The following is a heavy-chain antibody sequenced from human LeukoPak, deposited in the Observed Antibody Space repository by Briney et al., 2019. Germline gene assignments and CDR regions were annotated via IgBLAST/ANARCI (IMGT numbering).Heavy chain of an antibody. CDR3: SRDLRGRDDY. Sequence: GGSLRLSCAASGLTFSSHWMHWVRQAPGKGLVWVSRITNDGSSTTYADSVKGRFTISRDNAKNTLYLEMNSLRAEDTAVYYCSRDLRGRDDYWGQGTLVSVSS. CDR1: GLTFSSHW. CDR2: ITNDGSST. V-gene: IGHV3-74*01. J-gene: IGHJ4*02. D-gene: IGHD5-24*01.